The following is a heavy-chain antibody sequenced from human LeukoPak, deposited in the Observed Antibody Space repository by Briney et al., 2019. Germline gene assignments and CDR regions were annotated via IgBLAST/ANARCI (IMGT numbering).Heavy chain of an antibody. CDR2: IWYDGSNK. CDR3: AKDISGDSGSYSSFDY. Sequence: GGSLGLSCAASGFTFSSYGMHWVRQAPGKGLEWVAVIWYDGSNKYYADSVKGRFTISRDNSKNTLYLQMNSLRAEDTAVYYCAKDISGDSGSYSSFDYWGQGTLVTVSS. D-gene: IGHD1-26*01. V-gene: IGHV3-33*06. CDR1: GFTFSSYG. J-gene: IGHJ4*02.